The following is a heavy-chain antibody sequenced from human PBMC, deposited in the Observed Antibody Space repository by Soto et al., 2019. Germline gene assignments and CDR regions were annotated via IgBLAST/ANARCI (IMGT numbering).Heavy chain of an antibody. CDR1: GVSISSGGYY. Sequence: QVQLQESGPGLVKPSQTLSLTCTVSGVSISSGGYYWTWIRQHPHKGLEWIGHIYYSGSTYYNPSLKSRVTVSVDTSKNQFSLKLSSVTAADTAVYYCAREYYYDSSGFDYWGQGTLVTVSS. V-gene: IGHV4-31*03. D-gene: IGHD3-22*01. CDR3: AREYYYDSSGFDY. CDR2: IYYSGST. J-gene: IGHJ4*02.